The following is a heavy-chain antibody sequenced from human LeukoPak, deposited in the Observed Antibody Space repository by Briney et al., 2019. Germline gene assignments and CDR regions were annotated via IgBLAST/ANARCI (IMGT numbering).Heavy chain of an antibody. CDR3: ARQGPFESPGIQLWSYYYYYYGMDV. D-gene: IGHD5-18*01. CDR2: IYYSGST. Sequence: SETLSLTCTVSGGSISSSSYYWGWIRQPPGKGLEWIGSIYYSGSTYYNPSLKSRVTISVDTSKNQFSLKLSSVTAADTAVYYCARQGPFESPGIQLWSYYYYYYGMDVWGQGTTVTVSS. CDR1: GGSISSSSYY. V-gene: IGHV4-39*01. J-gene: IGHJ6*02.